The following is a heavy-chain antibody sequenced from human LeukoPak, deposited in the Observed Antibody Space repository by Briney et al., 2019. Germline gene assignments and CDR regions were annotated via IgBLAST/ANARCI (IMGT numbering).Heavy chain of an antibody. CDR3: AKDVYGDYGGLDY. CDR1: GFPFSTYA. D-gene: IGHD4-17*01. CDR2: IRGSDGST. V-gene: IGHV3-23*01. J-gene: IGHJ4*02. Sequence: PGGSLRLSCAASGFPFSTYAMSWVRQAPGKGLEWVSSIRGSDGSTYYADSVKGRSATSRDNSKNTLYLQMNSLRAEDTAVYYCAKDVYGDYGGLDYWGQGTLVTVSS.